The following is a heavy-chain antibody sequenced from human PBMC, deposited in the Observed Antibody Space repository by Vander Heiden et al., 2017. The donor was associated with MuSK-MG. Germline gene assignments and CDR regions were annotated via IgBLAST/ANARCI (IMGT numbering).Heavy chain of an antibody. Sequence: QVQLVQSGAEMKKPGSSVKVSCKTFGGTFSTRPISWVRQAPGQGLEWMGGIIPPLGLPNYAQKFQGRVTITADESTSTVYLELSSLRSEDTALYYCARPLNYDFWRGYPTWGQGTLVTVSS. J-gene: IGHJ5*02. CDR1: GGTFSTRP. V-gene: IGHV1-69*04. CDR2: IIPPLGLP. D-gene: IGHD3-3*01. CDR3: ARPLNYDFWRGYPT.